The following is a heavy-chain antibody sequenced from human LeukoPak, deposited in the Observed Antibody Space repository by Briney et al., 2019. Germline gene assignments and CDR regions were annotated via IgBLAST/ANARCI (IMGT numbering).Heavy chain of an antibody. Sequence: PSETLSLTCTVSGGSISSYYWSWIRQPPGKGLEWIGYIYYSGSTNYNPSLKSRVTISVDTSKNQFSLKLSSVTAADTAVYYCAREGDDYGDYLLAPFDYWGQGTLVTVSS. CDR3: AREGDDYGDYLLAPFDY. CDR2: IYYSGST. V-gene: IGHV4-59*01. D-gene: IGHD4-17*01. CDR1: GGSISSYY. J-gene: IGHJ4*02.